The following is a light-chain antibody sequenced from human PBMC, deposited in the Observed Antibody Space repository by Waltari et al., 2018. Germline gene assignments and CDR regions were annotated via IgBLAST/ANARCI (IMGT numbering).Light chain of an antibody. V-gene: IGLV6-57*02. CDR1: GGNIAHNH. CDR3: QSYDGSWV. Sequence: NFTLTQPHSVSGSPGKTITISSTGSGGNIAHNHVQWYQQRPGSAPTTVIFEDSKRVSGVPDRFSGSIDSSSNSASLTISGLKTEDEADYYCQSYDGSWVFGGGTKVTVL. J-gene: IGLJ3*02. CDR2: EDS.